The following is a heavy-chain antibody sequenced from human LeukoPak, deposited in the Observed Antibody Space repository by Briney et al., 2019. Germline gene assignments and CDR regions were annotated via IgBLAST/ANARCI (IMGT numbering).Heavy chain of an antibody. CDR3: ARDPPSHTGRIAARPLDY. D-gene: IGHD6-6*01. V-gene: IGHV1-18*01. J-gene: IGHJ4*02. Sequence: GASVKVSCKASGYTFTSYGISWVRQAPGQGLEWMGWISAYNGNTNYAQKLRGRVTMTTDTSTSTAYMELRSLRSDDTAVYYCARDPPSHTGRIAARPLDYWGQGTLVTVSS. CDR2: ISAYNGNT. CDR1: GYTFTSYG.